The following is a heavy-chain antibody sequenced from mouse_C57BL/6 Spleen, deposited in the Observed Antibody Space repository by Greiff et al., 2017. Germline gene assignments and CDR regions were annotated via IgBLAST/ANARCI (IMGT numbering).Heavy chain of an antibody. CDR1: GFNIKDDY. V-gene: IGHV14-4*01. J-gene: IGHJ4*01. Sequence: EVQLQQSGAELVRPGASVKLSCTASGFNIKDDYMHWVKQRPEQGLEWIGWIDPANGDTEYTSKFQGKATITADTSSNTAYLQLSSLTSEDTAVYYCTPYGNYYAMDYWGQGTSVTVSS. CDR3: TPYGNYYAMDY. CDR2: IDPANGDT. D-gene: IGHD2-1*01.